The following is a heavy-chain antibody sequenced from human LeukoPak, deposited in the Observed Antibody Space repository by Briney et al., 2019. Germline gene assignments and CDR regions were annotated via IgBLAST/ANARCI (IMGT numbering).Heavy chain of an antibody. CDR2: IYDSGST. V-gene: IGHV4-59*01. CDR1: GGSISSFH. D-gene: IGHD1-26*01. CDR3: ARTYSGRSYYFDC. J-gene: IGHJ4*02. Sequence: SETLSLTCTVSGGSISSFHWSWIRQPPGKGLEHIGNIYDSGSTYYNPSLKSRVTISVDTSKNQFSLKLSSVTAADTAVYYCARTYSGRSYYFDCWGPGTLVTVSS.